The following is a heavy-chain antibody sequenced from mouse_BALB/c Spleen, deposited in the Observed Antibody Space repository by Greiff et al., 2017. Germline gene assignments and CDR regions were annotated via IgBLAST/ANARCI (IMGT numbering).Heavy chain of an antibody. CDR1: GFNIKDYY. CDR3: NSRSYAMDY. Sequence: EVQRVESGAELVRSGASVKLSCTASGFNIKDYYMHWVKQRPEQGLEWIGWIDPENGDTEYAPKFQGKATMTADTSSNTAYLQLSSLTSEDTAVYYCNSRSYAMDYWGQGTSVTVSS. CDR2: IDPENGDT. J-gene: IGHJ4*01. V-gene: IGHV14-4*02. D-gene: IGHD3-1*01.